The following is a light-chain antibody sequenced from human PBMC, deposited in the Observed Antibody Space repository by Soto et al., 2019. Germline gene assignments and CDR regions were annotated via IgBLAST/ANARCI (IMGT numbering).Light chain of an antibody. J-gene: IGKJ1*01. CDR1: QSVSSNY. V-gene: IGKV3-20*01. CDR2: DVS. CDR3: QKYGISPT. Sequence: DIVLTQSPGTLSLSPGERATLSCRSSQSVSSNYLAWYQQKPDQAPRLVIYDVSGRATGIPDRFSGSGSGTEFTLTISRLEPENSAIYYCQKYGISPTFGQGTKVEIK.